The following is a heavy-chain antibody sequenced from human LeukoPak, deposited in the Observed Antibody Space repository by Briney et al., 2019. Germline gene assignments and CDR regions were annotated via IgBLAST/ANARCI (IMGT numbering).Heavy chain of an antibody. D-gene: IGHD6-19*01. J-gene: IGHJ4*02. V-gene: IGHV4-59*01. Sequence: SETLSLTCTVSGGSISSYYWSWIRQPPGKGLEWIGYIYYSGSTNYNPSLKSRVTISVDTSKNQFSLKLSSVTAADTAVYYCAREGSSGWYDYWGQGTLFTVSS. CDR3: AREGSSGWYDY. CDR1: GGSISSYY. CDR2: IYYSGST.